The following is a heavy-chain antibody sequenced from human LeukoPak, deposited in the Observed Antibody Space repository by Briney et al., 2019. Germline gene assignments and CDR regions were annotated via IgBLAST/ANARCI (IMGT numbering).Heavy chain of an antibody. CDR1: GGSISSGGYY. CDR3: ARVSGGLSVQSRWELLVLPDY. V-gene: IGHV4-31*03. D-gene: IGHD1-26*01. CDR2: IYYSGST. J-gene: IGHJ4*02. Sequence: SETLSLTCTVSGGSISSGGYYWSWIRQHPGKGLEWIGYIYYSGSTYYNPSLKSRVTISVDTSKNQFSLKLSSVTAADTAVYYCARVSGGLSVQSRWELLVLPDYWGQGTLVTVSS.